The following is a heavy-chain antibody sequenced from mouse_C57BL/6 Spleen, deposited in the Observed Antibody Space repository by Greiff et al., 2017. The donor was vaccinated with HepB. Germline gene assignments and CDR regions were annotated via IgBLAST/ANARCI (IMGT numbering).Heavy chain of an antibody. V-gene: IGHV5-17*01. D-gene: IGHD1-2*01. Sequence: EVKLMESGGGLVKPGGSLKLSCAASGFTFSDYGMHWVRQAPEKGLEWVAYISSGSSTIYYADTVKGRFTISRDNAKNTLFLQMTSLRSKDTAMYYCARGYPYAMDYWGQGTSVTVSS. CDR2: ISSGSSTI. CDR1: GFTFSDYG. CDR3: ARGYPYAMDY. J-gene: IGHJ4*01.